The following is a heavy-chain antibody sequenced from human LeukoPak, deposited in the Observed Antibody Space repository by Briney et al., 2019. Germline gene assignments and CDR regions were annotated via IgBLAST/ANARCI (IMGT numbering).Heavy chain of an antibody. V-gene: IGHV4-59*11. J-gene: IGHJ4*02. CDR2: IYHSGNS. D-gene: IGHD4-17*01. CDR3: ARASAGLLYGDYDY. Sequence: PSETLSLTCTVSGGSIIDHYWSWLRQPPGKGLEWIGYIYHSGNSNSHPSLKSRVTLSVDTSKNQFSLHLDSVTAADTAVYYCARASAGLLYGDYDYWGLGTLVTVSS. CDR1: GGSIIDHY.